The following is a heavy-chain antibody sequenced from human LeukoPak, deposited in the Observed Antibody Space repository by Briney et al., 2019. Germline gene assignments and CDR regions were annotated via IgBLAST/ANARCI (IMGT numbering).Heavy chain of an antibody. D-gene: IGHD2-2*01. V-gene: IGHV3-7*01. CDR2: IKQDGSEK. J-gene: IGHJ4*02. Sequence: GGSLRLSCAASGFTVSSYSMHWVRQAPGKGLEWVANIKQDGSEKYYVDSVKGRFTISRDNAKNSLYLQMNSLRAEDTAVYHCARDRVLVPAAVYFDYWGQGTLVTVSS. CDR3: ARDRVLVPAAVYFDY. CDR1: GFTVSSYS.